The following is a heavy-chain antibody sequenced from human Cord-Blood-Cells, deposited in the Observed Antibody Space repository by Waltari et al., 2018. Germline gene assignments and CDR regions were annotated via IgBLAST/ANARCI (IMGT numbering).Heavy chain of an antibody. CDR3: ARGRPPQH. J-gene: IGHJ4*02. V-gene: IGHV4-34*01. Sequence: QVQLQQWGAGLLKPSETLSLTCAVYGGSFSGYYWSWIRQPPGKGLEWIGEINHSGSTNYNPSLQSRFTISVDTSKNQFSLKLSSVTAADTAVYYCARGRPPQHWGQGTLVTVSS. CDR1: GGSFSGYY. CDR2: INHSGST.